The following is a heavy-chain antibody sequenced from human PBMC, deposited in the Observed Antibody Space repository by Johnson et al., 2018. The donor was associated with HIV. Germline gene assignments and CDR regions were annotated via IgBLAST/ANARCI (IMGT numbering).Heavy chain of an antibody. V-gene: IGHV3-30-3*01. J-gene: IGHJ3*02. Sequence: QVQLVESGGGVVQPGRSLRLSCAASGFTFSSYAMHWVRQAPGKGLEWVAVISYDGSNKYYADSVKGRFPISRDNSKNTLYLQMNSLRAEDTAVYYCARDAGTYLVFDGEYLNAFDIWGQGTMVTVSS. D-gene: IGHD1-1*01. CDR1: GFTFSSYA. CDR3: ARDAGTYLVFDGEYLNAFDI. CDR2: ISYDGSNK.